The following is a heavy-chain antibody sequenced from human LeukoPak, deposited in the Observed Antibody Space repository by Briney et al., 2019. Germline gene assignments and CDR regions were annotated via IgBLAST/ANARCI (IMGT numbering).Heavy chain of an antibody. V-gene: IGHV3-48*01. CDR2: ISSTSNTI. Sequence: GSLRLSCAASGFSFNSYSMNWVRQAPGKGLEWVSYISSTSNTIYYTESVKGRFTISRDNAKNSLYLQMNSLRAEDTAVYYCASRFDYWGQGTLVTVSS. CDR1: GFSFNSYS. CDR3: ASRFDY. J-gene: IGHJ4*02.